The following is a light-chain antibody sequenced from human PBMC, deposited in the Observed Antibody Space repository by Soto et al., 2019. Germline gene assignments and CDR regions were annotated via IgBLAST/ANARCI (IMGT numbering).Light chain of an antibody. J-gene: IGLJ2*01. CDR2: DVS. V-gene: IGLV2-14*01. CDR3: SSYISSSSLVV. CDR1: SSDVGGYNY. Sequence: QSALTQPASVSGSPGQSITISCTGTSSDVGGYNYVSWYQQHPGKAPKLMIYDVSNRPSGVSNRFSGSKSGNTASLTISGLQAEDEADYYCSSYISSSSLVVFGGGTKRTVL.